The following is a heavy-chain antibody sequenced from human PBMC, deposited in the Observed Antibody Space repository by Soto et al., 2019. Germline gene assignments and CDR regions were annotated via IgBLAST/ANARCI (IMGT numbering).Heavy chain of an antibody. CDR1: GFTFGNYA. Sequence: EVQLLESGGGLVQPGGSLRLSCSASGFTFGNYAMRWVRQAPGKGLEWVSGITAGGGTTDYADSVKGRFTISRDNSKNTLYLQMSSLRVEDTAVYYCAKALRVYGSTWFFFVSWGQGSLVTVSS. CDR3: AKALRVYGSTWFFFVS. D-gene: IGHD2-2*01. J-gene: IGHJ4*02. CDR2: ITAGGGTT. V-gene: IGHV3-23*01.